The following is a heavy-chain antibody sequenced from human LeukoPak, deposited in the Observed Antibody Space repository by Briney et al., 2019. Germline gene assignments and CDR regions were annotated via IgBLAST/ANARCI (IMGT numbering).Heavy chain of an antibody. CDR2: IYTSGST. Sequence: PSQTLSLTCTVSGGSISSGSYYWSWIRQPAGKGLEWIGRIYTSGSTNYNPSLKSRVTISVDTSENQFSLKLSSVTAADTAVYYCATELYYDILTGYVDDYWGQGTLVTVSS. CDR1: GGSISSGSYY. D-gene: IGHD3-9*01. CDR3: ATELYYDILTGYVDDY. V-gene: IGHV4-61*02. J-gene: IGHJ4*02.